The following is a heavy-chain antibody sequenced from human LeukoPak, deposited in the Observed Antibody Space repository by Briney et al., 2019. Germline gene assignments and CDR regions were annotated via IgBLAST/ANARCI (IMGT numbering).Heavy chain of an antibody. J-gene: IGHJ4*02. Sequence: GGSLRLSCAASGFTFSSYSMNWVRQAPGKGLEWVSSISSSSSYIYYADSVKGRFTISRDMSKNTLYLQMTSLRPEDTAVYYCVKDQPVAHYWGPGTLVTVSS. CDR2: ISSSSSYI. CDR1: GFTFSSYS. V-gene: IGHV3-21*01. D-gene: IGHD6-19*01. CDR3: VKDQPVAHY.